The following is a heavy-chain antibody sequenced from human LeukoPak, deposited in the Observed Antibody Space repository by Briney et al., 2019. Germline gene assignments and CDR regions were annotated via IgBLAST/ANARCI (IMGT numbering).Heavy chain of an antibody. D-gene: IGHD3-9*01. CDR3: ARDNILTGYFMYYYYYYMDV. V-gene: IGHV3-7*01. J-gene: IGHJ6*03. CDR2: IKQDGSEK. CDR1: GFTFSSYW. Sequence: GGSLRLSCAASGFTFSSYWMSWVRQAPGKGLEWVANIKQDGSEKYYVDSVKGRFTISRDNAKNSLYLQMNSLRAEDTAVYYCARDNILTGYFMYYYYYYMDVWGKGTTVTISS.